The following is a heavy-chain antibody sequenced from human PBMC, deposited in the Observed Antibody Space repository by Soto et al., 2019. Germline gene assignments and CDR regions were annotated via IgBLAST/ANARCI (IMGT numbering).Heavy chain of an antibody. CDR2: IKSRTDGGAA. CDR1: GFTFINAW. Sequence: VQLVESGGGFVKPGGSLRLSCEGSGFTFINAWMSWVRQAPGKGLEWVGRIKSRTDGGAADYAAPVRGRFSISRDDSKNKLYLQMNSLKIEDSALYYCTTDPGDYEDFWGQGTLVTVSS. D-gene: IGHD4-17*01. J-gene: IGHJ4*02. V-gene: IGHV3-15*01. CDR3: TTDPGDYEDF.